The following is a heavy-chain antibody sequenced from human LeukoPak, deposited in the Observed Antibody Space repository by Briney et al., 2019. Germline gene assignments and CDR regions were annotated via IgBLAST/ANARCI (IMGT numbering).Heavy chain of an antibody. CDR1: GYTFTSYG. CDR2: ISAYNGNT. D-gene: IGHD3-16*01. Sequence: ASVKVSCKASGYTFTSYGISWVRQAPGQGLEWMGWISAYNGNTNYAQKLQGRVTMTTDTSTSTAYMELRSLRSDDTAVYYCARDRPGNYVSTPFDYWGQGTLVTVSS. J-gene: IGHJ4*02. V-gene: IGHV1-18*01. CDR3: ARDRPGNYVSTPFDY.